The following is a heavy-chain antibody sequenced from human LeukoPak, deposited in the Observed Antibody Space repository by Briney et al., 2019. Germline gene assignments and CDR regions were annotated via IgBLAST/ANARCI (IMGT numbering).Heavy chain of an antibody. Sequence: ASVKVSCKASGYTFTGYYMHWVRQAPGQGLEWMGWINPNSGGTNYAQKFQGRVTMTRDTSISTAYMELSRLRSDDTAVYYCSRDHTEARGEYRGFDIWGQGTMVTVS. CDR2: INPNSGGT. CDR3: SRDHTEARGEYRGFDI. J-gene: IGHJ3*02. V-gene: IGHV1-2*02. D-gene: IGHD3-10*01. CDR1: GYTFTGYY.